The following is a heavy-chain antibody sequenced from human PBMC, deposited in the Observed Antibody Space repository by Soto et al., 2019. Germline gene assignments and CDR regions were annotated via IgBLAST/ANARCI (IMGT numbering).Heavy chain of an antibody. CDR2: ISYDGSNK. Sequence: QVQLVESGGGVVQPGRSLRLSCAASGFTFSSYAMHWVRQAPGKGLEWVAVISYDGSNKYYADSVKGRFTISRDNSKNTLYLQMNSLRAEDTAVYYCGREVEDVTIFTMDVWGQGTTVTVSS. J-gene: IGHJ6*02. V-gene: IGHV3-30-3*01. D-gene: IGHD3-3*01. CDR3: GREVEDVTIFTMDV. CDR1: GFTFSSYA.